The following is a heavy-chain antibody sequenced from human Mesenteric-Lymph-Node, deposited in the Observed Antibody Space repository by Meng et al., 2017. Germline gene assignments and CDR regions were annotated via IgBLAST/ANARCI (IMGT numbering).Heavy chain of an antibody. CDR3: AREASDYYDSSGYYIFDY. CDR2: SNAGNGNT. CDR1: GYTFTSYA. V-gene: IGHV1-3*02. Sequence: ASVKVSCKASGYTFTSYAMHWVRQAPGQRLEWMGWSNAGNGNTKYSQEFQGRVTMTTDTSTSTAYMELRSLRSDDTAVYYCAREASDYYDSSGYYIFDYWGQGTLVTVSS. D-gene: IGHD3-22*01. J-gene: IGHJ4*02.